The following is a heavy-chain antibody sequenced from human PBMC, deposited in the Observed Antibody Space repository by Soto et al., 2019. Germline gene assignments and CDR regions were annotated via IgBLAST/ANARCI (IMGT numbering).Heavy chain of an antibody. CDR3: AKVRQGWSSSLPYFDY. D-gene: IGHD6-13*01. CDR1: GFTFDDYA. V-gene: IGHV3-9*01. Sequence: EVQLVESGGGLVQPGRSLRLSCAASGFTFDDYAMHWVRQAPGKGLEWVSGISWNSGSIGYADSVKGRFTISRDKAKNSLYLQMNSLRAEDTALYYCAKVRQGWSSSLPYFDYWGQGTLVTVSS. CDR2: ISWNSGSI. J-gene: IGHJ4*02.